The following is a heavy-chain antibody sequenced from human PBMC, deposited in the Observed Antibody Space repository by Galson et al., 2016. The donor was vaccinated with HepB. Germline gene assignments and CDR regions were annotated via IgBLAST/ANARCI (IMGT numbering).Heavy chain of an antibody. D-gene: IGHD5-18*01. Sequence: TLSLTCTVSGASVSSAGHYWHWIRQRPGKGLEWIGYIYYVGSPYYSPSLKSRISMSLDMSKNQFSLSLRSVTAADTALHYCARDAGYSFGLGFFDNWGQGTLVTVSS. CDR1: GASVSSAGHY. CDR2: IYYVGSP. CDR3: ARDAGYSFGLGFFDN. V-gene: IGHV4-31*03. J-gene: IGHJ4*02.